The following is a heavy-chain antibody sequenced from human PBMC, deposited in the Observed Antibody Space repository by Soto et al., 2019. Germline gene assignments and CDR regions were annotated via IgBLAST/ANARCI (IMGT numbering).Heavy chain of an antibody. CDR3: ARHHPSIAARTREFDY. J-gene: IGHJ4*02. CDR1: GYSFTSYW. D-gene: IGHD6-6*01. V-gene: IGHV5-51*01. CDR2: IYPGDSDN. Sequence: GESLKISCKGSGYSFTSYWIGWVRQMAGKGLEWIGIIYPGDSDNRYSPSFQGQVTISADKSISTAYLQWSSLKASDTAMYYCARHHPSIAARTREFDYAGQGTLVTVSS.